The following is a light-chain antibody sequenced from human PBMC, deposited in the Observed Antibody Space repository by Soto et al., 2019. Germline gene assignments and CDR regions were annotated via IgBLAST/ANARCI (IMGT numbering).Light chain of an antibody. CDR1: SSDVGGYNY. CDR3: TSFAGNNNFV. Sequence: QSALTQPASVSGSPGQSITISCTGTSSDVGGYNYVSWYQQHPGKAPKLMIYEVSNRPSGVPDRFSGSKSGNTASLTVSGLQAEDEGDYYCTSFAGNNNFVFGGGTKLIVL. CDR2: EVS. J-gene: IGLJ2*01. V-gene: IGLV2-8*01.